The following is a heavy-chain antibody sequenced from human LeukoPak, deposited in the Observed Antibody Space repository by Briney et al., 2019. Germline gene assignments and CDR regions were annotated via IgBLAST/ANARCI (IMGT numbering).Heavy chain of an antibody. CDR1: GFTFSSYW. D-gene: IGHD6-19*01. V-gene: IGHV3-7*01. J-gene: IGHJ5*02. Sequence: GGSLRLSCAASGFTFSSYWMSWVRQAPGKELEWVANIKQDGSEKYYVDSVKGRFTISRDNAKNSLYLQMNSLRAEDTAVYYCARAIAVAGRKTSWFDPWGQGTLVTVSS. CDR3: ARAIAVAGRKTSWFDP. CDR2: IKQDGSEK.